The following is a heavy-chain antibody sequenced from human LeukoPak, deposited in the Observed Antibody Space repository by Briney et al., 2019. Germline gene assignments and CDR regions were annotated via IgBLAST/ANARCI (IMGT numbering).Heavy chain of an antibody. CDR1: GFTFSNSD. CDR3: ARDRDSSFDY. Sequence: PGGSLRLSCAASGFTFSNSDMEWVRQAPGKGLEWVSSITPSSTYIYYAESMRGRFTVSRDNAKNSLYLQMNSLTAEDTAVYYCARDRDSSFDYWGQGTLVTVSS. CDR2: ITPSSTYI. V-gene: IGHV3-21*01. D-gene: IGHD6-6*01. J-gene: IGHJ4*02.